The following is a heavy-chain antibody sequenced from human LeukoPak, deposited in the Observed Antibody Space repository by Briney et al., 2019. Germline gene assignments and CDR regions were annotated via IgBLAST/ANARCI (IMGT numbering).Heavy chain of an antibody. CDR2: ISGSGGST. D-gene: IGHD3-22*01. J-gene: IGHJ3*02. CDR1: GFTFSSYA. CDR3: AKARILPLGGYYYVDAFDI. Sequence: GGSLRLSCAASGFTFSSYAMSWVRQAPGKGLKWVSAISGSGGSTYYADSVKGRFTISRDNSKNTLYLQMNSLRAEDTAVYYCAKARILPLGGYYYVDAFDIWGQGTMVTVSS. V-gene: IGHV3-23*01.